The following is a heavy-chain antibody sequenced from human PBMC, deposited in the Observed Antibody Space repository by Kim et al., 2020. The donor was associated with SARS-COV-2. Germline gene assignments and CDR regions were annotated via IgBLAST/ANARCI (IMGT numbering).Heavy chain of an antibody. CDR2: ISSSGSTI. D-gene: IGHD4-17*01. J-gene: IGHJ4*02. CDR3: ARGRWPMVTPFDY. CDR1: GFIFSDYY. Sequence: GSLRLSCAASGFIFSDYYMTWIRQAPGKGLEWVSYISSSGSTIYYADSVKGRFTISRDNAKKSLYVQMNSLRAEDTAVYYCARGRWPMVTPFDYWGQGTLVSVSS. V-gene: IGHV3-11*01.